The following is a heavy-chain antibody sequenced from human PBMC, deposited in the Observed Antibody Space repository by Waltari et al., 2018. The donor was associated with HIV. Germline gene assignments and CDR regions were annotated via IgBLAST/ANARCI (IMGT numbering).Heavy chain of an antibody. V-gene: IGHV3-11*01. CDR2: ISRSGSTI. J-gene: IGHJ6*02. CDR1: GFTFSDYY. Sequence: QVQLVESGGGLVKPGGSLRLSCAASGFTFSDYYMSWIRQAPGKGLEWVSYISRSGSTIFYADSVRGRFTVSRDNAKNSLYLQMNSLRPEDTAVYYCARDWSIGRLPDYFYYGMDVWGQGTTVTVSS. D-gene: IGHD2-21*01. CDR3: ARDWSIGRLPDYFYYGMDV.